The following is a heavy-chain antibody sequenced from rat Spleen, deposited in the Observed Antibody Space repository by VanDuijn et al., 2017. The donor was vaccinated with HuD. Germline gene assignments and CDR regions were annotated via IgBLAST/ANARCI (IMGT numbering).Heavy chain of an antibody. V-gene: IGHV3-3*01. CDR3: TRDRTGASFDY. CDR2: INSAGST. J-gene: IGHJ2*01. D-gene: IGHD4-2*01. Sequence: EVQLQESGPGLVKPSQSLSLTCSVSGHSISSTYRWNWIRKFPGNKLEWMGYINSAGSTNCNPSLKSRISISRDTSKNQFFLQVDSVSTEVTATYYCTRDRTGASFDYWGQGVMVTVSS. CDR1: GHSISSTYR.